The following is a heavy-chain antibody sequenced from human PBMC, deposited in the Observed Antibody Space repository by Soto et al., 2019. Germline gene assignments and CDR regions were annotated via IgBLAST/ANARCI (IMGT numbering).Heavy chain of an antibody. CDR1: GGSFSGYY. CDR3: ARGWRGYSYGRLFDY. V-gene: IGHV4-34*01. D-gene: IGHD5-18*01. Sequence: QVQLQQWGAGLLKPSETLSLTCAVYGGSFSGYYWSWIRQPPGKGLEWIGEINHSGSTNYNPSHKSRVTISVDTSKNQFSLKLSSVTAADTAVYYCARGWRGYSYGRLFDYWGQGTLVTVSS. CDR2: INHSGST. J-gene: IGHJ4*02.